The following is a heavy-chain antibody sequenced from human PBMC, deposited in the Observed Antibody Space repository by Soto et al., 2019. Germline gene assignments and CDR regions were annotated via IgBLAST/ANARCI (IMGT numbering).Heavy chain of an antibody. D-gene: IGHD1-26*01. J-gene: IGHJ4*02. Sequence: QVQLVQSGAEVKKPGASVKVSCRASGYTFTSYGICWVRQAPGQGLEWMGWISAYNAKTTYAQKFQGRLTMTTDTSSNRAYMELRSLSYDDTAVYYCARFTGISKWTFDSWGQGTLVTVSS. CDR3: ARFTGISKWTFDS. V-gene: IGHV1-18*01. CDR1: GYTFTSYG. CDR2: ISAYNAKT.